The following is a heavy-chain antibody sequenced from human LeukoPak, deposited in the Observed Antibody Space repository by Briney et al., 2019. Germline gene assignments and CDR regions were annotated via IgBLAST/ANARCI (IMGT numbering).Heavy chain of an antibody. J-gene: IGHJ4*02. Sequence: GGSLRPSCAASGFTFSSYSMNWVRQAPGKGLEWVSSISSSSSYIYYADSVKGRFTISRDNAKNSLYLQMNSLRAEDTAVYYCARAKAEYQLLYASYFDYWGQGTLVTVSS. CDR2: ISSSSSYI. CDR1: GFTFSSYS. D-gene: IGHD2-2*02. CDR3: ARAKAEYQLLYASYFDY. V-gene: IGHV3-21*01.